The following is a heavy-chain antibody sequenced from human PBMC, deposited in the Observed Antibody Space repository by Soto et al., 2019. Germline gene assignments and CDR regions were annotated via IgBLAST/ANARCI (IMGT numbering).Heavy chain of an antibody. V-gene: IGHV3-30-3*01. CDR2: ISYDGNDK. CDR1: GFTFSPYT. CDR3: ARGGGFCGGDCYKGGIDY. D-gene: IGHD2-21*02. J-gene: IGHJ4*02. Sequence: ESGGGVVQPGRSLRLSCAASGFTFSPYTMHWVRQAPGKGLEWVAVISYDGNDKFYADSVKGRFTISRDNFKNTLYLQMNSLRPEDTAVYYCARGGGFCGGDCYKGGIDYWGQGTLVTVSS.